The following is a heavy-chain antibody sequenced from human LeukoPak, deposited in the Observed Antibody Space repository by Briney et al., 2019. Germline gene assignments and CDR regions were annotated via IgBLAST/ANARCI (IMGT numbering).Heavy chain of an antibody. CDR1: VYTFTSYG. J-gene: IGHJ5*02. D-gene: IGHD4-23*01. CDR3: ARVRPPHLFVVTNWFDP. Sequence: SVNVSCQASVYTFTSYGISWLRQAPAQGLEWMGWINAYNGNTNYAQKLQDRVTMTTDTSTSTAYMELRSLRSDDTAVYYCARVRPPHLFVVTNWFDPWGQGTLVTVSS. CDR2: INAYNGNT. V-gene: IGHV1-18*01.